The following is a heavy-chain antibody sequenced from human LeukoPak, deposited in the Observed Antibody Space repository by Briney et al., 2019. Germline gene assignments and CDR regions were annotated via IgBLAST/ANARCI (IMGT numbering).Heavy chain of an antibody. CDR1: GGSISSYY. Sequence: SETLSLTCTVSGGSISSYYWSWIRQPPGKGLEWIGYIYYSGSTNYNPSLKSRVTISVDTSKNQFSLKLSSVTAADTAVYYCAGDSSGRWLDGAYFDYWGQGTLVTVSS. J-gene: IGHJ4*02. V-gene: IGHV4-59*01. D-gene: IGHD6-19*01. CDR2: IYYSGST. CDR3: AGDSSGRWLDGAYFDY.